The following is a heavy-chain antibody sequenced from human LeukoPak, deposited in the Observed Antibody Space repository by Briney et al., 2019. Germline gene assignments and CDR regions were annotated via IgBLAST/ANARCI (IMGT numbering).Heavy chain of an antibody. CDR3: AKGLGYSSGHQDAFDI. CDR2: ISYDGSNK. J-gene: IGHJ3*02. V-gene: IGHV3-30*18. CDR1: GFTFSSYG. D-gene: IGHD6-19*01. Sequence: GSLRLSCAASGFTFSSYGMHWVRQAPGKGLEWVAVISYDGSNKYYADSVKGRFTISRDNSKNTLYLQMNSLRAEDTAVYYCAKGLGYSSGHQDAFDIWGQGTMVTVSS.